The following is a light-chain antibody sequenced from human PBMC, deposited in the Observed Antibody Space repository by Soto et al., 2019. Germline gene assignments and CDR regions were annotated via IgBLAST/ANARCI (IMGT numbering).Light chain of an antibody. J-gene: IGLJ3*02. Sequence: QSVLTQSPSASGTPGQRVTISCSGSSSNIGSEAVNWYQQLPGTAPKLLIYSNNQRPSGVLDRFSGSKSGTSASLAISGLQSEDEADYYCAAWDDSLNGPVFGGGTKLTVL. CDR1: SSNIGSEA. CDR3: AAWDDSLNGPV. V-gene: IGLV1-44*01. CDR2: SNN.